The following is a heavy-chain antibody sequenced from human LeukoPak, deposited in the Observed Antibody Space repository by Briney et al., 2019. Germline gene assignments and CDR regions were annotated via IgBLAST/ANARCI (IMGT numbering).Heavy chain of an antibody. Sequence: PGGSLRLSCAASGFTFSSYAMSWVRQAPGKGLEWVSAISGSGGSTYYADSVKGRFTISRDNSKNTLYLQMDSLRAEDTAVYYCAKDQSLGRIGEYWWGFDYWGQGTLVTVSS. CDR1: GFTFSSYA. J-gene: IGHJ4*02. CDR2: ISGSGGST. D-gene: IGHD2-8*02. V-gene: IGHV3-23*01. CDR3: AKDQSLGRIGEYWWGFDY.